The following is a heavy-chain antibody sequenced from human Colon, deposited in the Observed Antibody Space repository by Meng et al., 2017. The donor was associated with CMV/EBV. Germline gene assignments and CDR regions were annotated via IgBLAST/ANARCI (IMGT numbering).Heavy chain of an antibody. Sequence: DVQLLGSGGGLVQPGGSLRLSCAASGFTFSNYAMSWVRQAPGKGLEWVSTVSSSGESTYYADSVMGQFTISKDNSKNTMSLQMNSLRAEDTAVYYCAKIAGYCSSATCLDSWGQGTLVTVSS. V-gene: IGHV3-23*01. J-gene: IGHJ4*02. D-gene: IGHD2-2*03. CDR3: AKIAGYCSSATCLDS. CDR2: VSSSGEST. CDR1: GFTFSNYA.